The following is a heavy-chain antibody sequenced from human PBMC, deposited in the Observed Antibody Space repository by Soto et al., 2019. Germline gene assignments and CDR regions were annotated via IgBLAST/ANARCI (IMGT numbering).Heavy chain of an antibody. CDR2: IRSKAYGGTT. CDR3: TRDLEWLMDYYYYMDV. D-gene: IGHD3-3*01. Sequence: PGWSLRLSCTASGFTFGDYAMSWFRQAPGKGLEWVGFIRSKAYGGTTEYAASVKGRFTISRDDSKSIAYLQMNSLKTEDTAVYYCTRDLEWLMDYYYYMDVWGKGTTVTVSS. J-gene: IGHJ6*03. CDR1: GFTFGDYA. V-gene: IGHV3-49*03.